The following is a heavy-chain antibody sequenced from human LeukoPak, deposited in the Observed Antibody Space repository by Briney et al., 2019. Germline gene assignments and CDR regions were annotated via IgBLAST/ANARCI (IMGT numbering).Heavy chain of an antibody. CDR2: INHSGST. CDR3: ARGYRSQTDYVWGSYRYEKPFDY. J-gene: IGHJ4*02. CDR1: GGSFSGYY. V-gene: IGHV4-34*01. D-gene: IGHD3-16*02. Sequence: SETLSLTCAVYGGSFSGYYWSWIRQPPGKGLEWIGEINHSGSTNYNPSLKSRVTISVDTSKNQFSLKLSSVTAADTAVYYCARGYRSQTDYVWGSYRYEKPFDYWGQGTLVTVSS.